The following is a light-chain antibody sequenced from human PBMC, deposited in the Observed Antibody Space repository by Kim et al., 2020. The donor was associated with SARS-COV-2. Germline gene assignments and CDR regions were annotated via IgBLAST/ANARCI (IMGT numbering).Light chain of an antibody. Sequence: DIQMTQSPSTLSASVGDRVTITCRANQSINNWLAWYQQKPGKAPKLLIYTASTLESGVPSRFSGSGSGTEFALTINSLQPDDFATYYCQQYYSYGPLTFGGGTKVDIK. V-gene: IGKV1-5*03. J-gene: IGKJ4*01. CDR1: QSINNW. CDR2: TAS. CDR3: QQYYSYGPLT.